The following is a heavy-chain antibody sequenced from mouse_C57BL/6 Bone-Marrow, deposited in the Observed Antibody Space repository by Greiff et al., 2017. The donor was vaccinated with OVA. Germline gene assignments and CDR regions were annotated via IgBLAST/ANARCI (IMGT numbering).Heavy chain of an antibody. J-gene: IGHJ3*01. V-gene: IGHV5-6*01. D-gene: IGHD2-5*01. Sequence: EVKLVESGGDLVKPGASPTLSCAASGFTFSSYGMSWVRQTPDQRLEWVATISSGGSYTYYTDSVKGRVTITRDNSKYTRYLQMRSLKSADTAMYYYSRLYSNYVVWFAYWGQGTLVTVSA. CDR1: GFTFSSYG. CDR3: SRLYSNYVVWFAY. CDR2: ISSGGSYT.